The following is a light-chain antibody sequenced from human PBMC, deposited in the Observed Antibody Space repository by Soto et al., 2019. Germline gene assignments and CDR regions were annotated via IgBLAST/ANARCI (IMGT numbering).Light chain of an antibody. V-gene: IGKV3-20*01. CDR1: QSVSSSY. CDR3: QQHGSSPWT. J-gene: IGKJ1*01. CDR2: GAS. Sequence: EIVLTQSPGTLSLSPGERATLSCRASQSVSSSYLAWYQQKPGQALRLLIYGASSRATGIPDRFSGSGSGPDFTLTISRLEPEDFAVYYCQQHGSSPWTFGQGTKVEIK.